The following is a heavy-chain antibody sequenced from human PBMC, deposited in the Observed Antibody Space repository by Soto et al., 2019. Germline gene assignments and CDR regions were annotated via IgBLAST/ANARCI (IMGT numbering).Heavy chain of an antibody. J-gene: IGHJ3*02. D-gene: IGHD3-22*01. Sequence: PGESLKISCKGSGYSFTSYWIAWVRQMPGKGLEWMGSIYPGDSDTRYSPSFQGPITLSADKSISTAYQQWSSLKAQETAMYYCARRVAYYSDSSGSYYYAFDIWGQGTMVTVSS. CDR3: ARRVAYYSDSSGSYYYAFDI. CDR2: IYPGDSDT. CDR1: GYSFTSYW. V-gene: IGHV5-51*01.